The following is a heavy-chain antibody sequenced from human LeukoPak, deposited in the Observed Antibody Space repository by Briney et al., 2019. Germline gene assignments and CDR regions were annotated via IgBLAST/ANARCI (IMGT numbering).Heavy chain of an antibody. CDR3: VKDLGSAITSALALDV. D-gene: IGHD2-15*01. V-gene: IGHV3-7*03. Sequence: PGGSLRLSCAASGFIFSSYWMTWVRQAPGKGLEWVANIKQTGSENSYVDSVKGRFTISRDNRKNLLHLQMNSLRPDDSAVYYCVKDLGSAITSALALDVWGQGTTVTVSS. CDR2: IKQTGSEN. J-gene: IGHJ6*02. CDR1: GFIFSSYW.